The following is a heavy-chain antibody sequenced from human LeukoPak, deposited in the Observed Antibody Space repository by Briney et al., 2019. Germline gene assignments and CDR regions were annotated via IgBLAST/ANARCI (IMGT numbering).Heavy chain of an antibody. Sequence: PSETLSLTRTVSGGSISTYYWSWIRQPPGKGLEWIGYIYYSGSTNYNPSLKSRVTISVDTSKNQFSLKLSSVTAADTAVYYCARRGISGSWYYFDYWGQGTLVTISS. CDR2: IYYSGST. D-gene: IGHD6-13*01. CDR1: GGSISTYY. CDR3: ARRGISGSWYYFDY. V-gene: IGHV4-59*01. J-gene: IGHJ4*02.